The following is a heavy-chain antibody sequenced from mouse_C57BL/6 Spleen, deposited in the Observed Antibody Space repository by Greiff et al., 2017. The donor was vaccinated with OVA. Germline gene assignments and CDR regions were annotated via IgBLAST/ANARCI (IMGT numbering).Heavy chain of an antibody. D-gene: IGHD2-4*01. CDR3: TLTMMKRFAY. V-gene: IGHV1-55*01. CDR2: IYPGSGST. Sequence: QVQLQQPGAELVKPGASVKMSCKASGYTFTSYWITWVKQRPGQGLEWIGDIYPGSGSTNYNEKFKSKATLPVDTSSSTAYMQISSLTTEDSAVYYCTLTMMKRFAYWGQGTLVTVSA. J-gene: IGHJ3*01. CDR1: GYTFTSYW.